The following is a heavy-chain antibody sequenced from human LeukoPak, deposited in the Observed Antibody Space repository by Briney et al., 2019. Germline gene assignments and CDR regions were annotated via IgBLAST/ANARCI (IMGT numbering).Heavy chain of an antibody. Sequence: GRSLRLSCAGSGFTFSNYGIHWVRQAPGKGLEWVTAISYDGSLKYYADSVRGRFTISRDNSKNTLYLQMNSQRTDDTAVYYCARVSLERQLWLPFDYWGQGTLVTVSS. D-gene: IGHD5-18*01. CDR3: ARVSLERQLWLPFDY. V-gene: IGHV3-30*03. J-gene: IGHJ4*02. CDR1: GFTFSNYG. CDR2: ISYDGSLK.